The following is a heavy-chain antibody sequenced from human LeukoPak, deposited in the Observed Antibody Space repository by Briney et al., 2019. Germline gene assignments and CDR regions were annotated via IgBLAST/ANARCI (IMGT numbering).Heavy chain of an antibody. CDR3: ARDRKLRYSSGWYGGGGMDV. Sequence: ASVKVSCKASGHTFTSYGISWVRQAPGQGLEWMGWISAYNGNTNYAQKLQGRVTMTTDTSTSTAYMELRSLRSDDTAVYYCARDRKLRYSSGWYGGGGMDVWGQGTTVTVSS. CDR1: GHTFTSYG. CDR2: ISAYNGNT. V-gene: IGHV1-18*01. J-gene: IGHJ6*02. D-gene: IGHD6-19*01.